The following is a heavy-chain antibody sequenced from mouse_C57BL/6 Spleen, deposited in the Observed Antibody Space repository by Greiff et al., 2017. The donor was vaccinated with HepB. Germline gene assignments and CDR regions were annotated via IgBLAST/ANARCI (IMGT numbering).Heavy chain of an antibody. CDR2: ISSGGSYT. D-gene: IGHD1-2*01. CDR3: ARHDLLRHYAMDY. Sequence: EVKLMESGGDLVKPGGSLKLSCAASGFTFSSYGMSWVRQTPDKRLEWVATISSGGSYTYYPDSVKGRFTLSRDNAKNTLYLQMSSLTSEDTAMYYCARHDLLRHYAMDYWGQGTSVTVSS. CDR1: GFTFSSYG. V-gene: IGHV5-6*01. J-gene: IGHJ4*01.